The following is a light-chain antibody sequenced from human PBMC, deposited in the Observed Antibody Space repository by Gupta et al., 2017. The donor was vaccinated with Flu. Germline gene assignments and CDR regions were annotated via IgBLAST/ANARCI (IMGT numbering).Light chain of an antibody. CDR3: QKDNSAPQA. J-gene: IGKJ4*01. Sequence: PSSLSASVGDRVTISCRASQDISSYLAWYQQKAGKGPKLLIYAASSLQSGVPPRFSGSGSGTAFTLTIISLQPEDVATYYCQKDNSAPQAFGGGTKVEIK. CDR1: QDISSY. V-gene: IGKV1-27*01. CDR2: AAS.